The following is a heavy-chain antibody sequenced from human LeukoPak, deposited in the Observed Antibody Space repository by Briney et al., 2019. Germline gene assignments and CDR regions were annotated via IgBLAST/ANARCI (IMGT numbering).Heavy chain of an antibody. CDR2: VSYDGSHQ. V-gene: IGHV3-30*18. Sequence: GRSLRLSCAASGFSFDNYGMHWVRQAPGKGLEWVAVVSYDGSHQYYADSVKGRFTISRDNSKDTVHLQMNSLRAEDTAVYYRAKLHSGSYWGYFDNWGQGTLVTVSS. CDR1: GFSFDNYG. J-gene: IGHJ4*02. D-gene: IGHD1-26*01. CDR3: AKLHSGSYWGYFDN.